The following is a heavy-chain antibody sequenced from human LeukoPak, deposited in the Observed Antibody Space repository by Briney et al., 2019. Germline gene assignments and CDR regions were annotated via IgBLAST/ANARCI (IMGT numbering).Heavy chain of an antibody. D-gene: IGHD3-22*01. CDR1: GGSISGYY. Sequence: PSETLSLTCTVSGGSISGYYYYWIRQPPGKGLEWIGYVHYSGSTNYNPSLKSRLTISIDKSKNQFSLKLSSVTAADTAVYFCARATPWLLPGYWGQGTLVTVSS. CDR3: ARATPWLLPGY. CDR2: VHYSGST. V-gene: IGHV4-59*01. J-gene: IGHJ4*02.